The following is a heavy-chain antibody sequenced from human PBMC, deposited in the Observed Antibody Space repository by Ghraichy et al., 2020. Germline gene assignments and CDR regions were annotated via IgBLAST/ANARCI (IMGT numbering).Heavy chain of an antibody. D-gene: IGHD6-13*01. CDR1: GGSISSYY. J-gene: IGHJ4*02. CDR2: IYYSGST. V-gene: IGHV4-59*08. CDR3: ARVTQQLVPF. Sequence: SETLSLTCTVSGGSISSYYWSWIRQPPGKGLEWIGYIYYSGSTNYNPSLKSRVSISVDTSKNQFSLKLSSVTAADTAVYYCARVTQQLVPFWGQGTLVTVSS.